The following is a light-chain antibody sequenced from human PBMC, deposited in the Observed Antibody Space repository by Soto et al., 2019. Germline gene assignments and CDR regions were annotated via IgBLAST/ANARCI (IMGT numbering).Light chain of an antibody. J-gene: IGLJ1*01. V-gene: IGLV2-14*01. CDR3: SSYTSSRYV. Sequence: QSALTQPASVSGSPGQSITISCTGTSSDVGGYNYVSWYQQHPGKAPKLMIYDVSNRPSGVSNRFSGSKSRNTASLTISGLQAEDEADYYCSSYTSSRYVFGTGTKVTVL. CDR1: SSDVGGYNY. CDR2: DVS.